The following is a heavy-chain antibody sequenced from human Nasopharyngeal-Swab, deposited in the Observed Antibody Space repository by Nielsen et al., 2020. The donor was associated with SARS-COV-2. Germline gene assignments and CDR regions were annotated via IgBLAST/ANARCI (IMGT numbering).Heavy chain of an antibody. D-gene: IGHD3-16*01. CDR2: TFSGLTT. Sequence: GGSLRLSCAASGFSVSDNYIHWVRQAPGKGLQWVSFTFSGLTTYYSDSVKGRFTISRHNSENTLYLQMNSLRPEDTATYYCARGRGGSDWFLDLWGRGTLVTVSS. CDR3: ARGRGGSDWFLDL. J-gene: IGHJ2*01. V-gene: IGHV3-53*04. CDR1: GFSVSDNY.